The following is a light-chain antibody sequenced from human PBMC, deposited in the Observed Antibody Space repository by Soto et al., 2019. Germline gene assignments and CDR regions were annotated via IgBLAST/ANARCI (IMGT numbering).Light chain of an antibody. Sequence: DIQMTQSPPSLSASLVDRVTITCRASQSISSYLNWYQQKPGKAPKLLIYAASSLQSGVPSRFSGSGSGTDFTLTISSLQPEDFATYYCQQSYSTLPITFGQGTRLEIK. J-gene: IGKJ5*01. CDR2: AAS. CDR1: QSISSY. V-gene: IGKV1-39*01. CDR3: QQSYSTLPIT.